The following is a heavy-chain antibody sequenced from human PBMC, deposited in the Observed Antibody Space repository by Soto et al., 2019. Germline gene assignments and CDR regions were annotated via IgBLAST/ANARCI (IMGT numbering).Heavy chain of an antibody. CDR1: GYSFTSYW. V-gene: IGHV5-51*01. CDR2: IYPGDSDA. Sequence: PGESLKISCKGSGYSFTSYWIGWVRQMPGKGLEWMGIIYPGDSDARYSPSFQGQVTISADKSISTAYLQWSSLKASDTAMYYCARLGGRYYDSSVGMDVWGQGTTVTVSS. D-gene: IGHD3-22*01. J-gene: IGHJ6*02. CDR3: ARLGGRYYDSSVGMDV.